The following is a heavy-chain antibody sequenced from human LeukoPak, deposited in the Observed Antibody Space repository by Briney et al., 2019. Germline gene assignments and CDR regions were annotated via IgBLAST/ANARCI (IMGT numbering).Heavy chain of an antibody. J-gene: IGHJ4*02. Sequence: SETLSLTCTVSGGSISSYYWSWIRQPPGKGLEWIGYIYYSGSTNYNPSLKSRVTISVDTSKNQFSLKLSSVTAADTAVYYCARGGWRTSTDYWGQGTLVTVSS. V-gene: IGHV4-59*01. CDR3: ARGGWRTSTDY. CDR1: GGSISSYY. CDR2: IYYSGST. D-gene: IGHD6-19*01.